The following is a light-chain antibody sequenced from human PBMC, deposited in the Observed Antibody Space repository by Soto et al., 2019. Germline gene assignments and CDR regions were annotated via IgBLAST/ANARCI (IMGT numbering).Light chain of an antibody. J-gene: IGKJ1*01. V-gene: IGKV1-5*01. CDR2: DAS. CDR1: QSISNF. CDR3: RQYTSYSWT. Sequence: DVQMTQSPSTLSASIGERITISCRANQSISNFLAWYQQKPGKAPKLLIYDASTLESGVPSRFRGSGSGTEFTLTTSSLQPDDFATYFCRQYTSYSWTFGRGTKVDIX.